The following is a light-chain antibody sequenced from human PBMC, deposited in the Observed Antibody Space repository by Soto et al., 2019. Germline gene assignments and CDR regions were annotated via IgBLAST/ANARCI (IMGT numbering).Light chain of an antibody. V-gene: IGKV1-39*01. CDR3: QHSYVTPWT. J-gene: IGKJ1*01. CDR2: AAS. CDR1: ESIRTW. Sequence: DIQMTQSPSTLSASVGDRVTITCRASESIRTWLAWYQQKPGKAPNLLIYAASSLQSGVPSRFSGSASGTDFTLTITNLQPEDFATYYCQHSYVTPWTFGQGTKVDIK.